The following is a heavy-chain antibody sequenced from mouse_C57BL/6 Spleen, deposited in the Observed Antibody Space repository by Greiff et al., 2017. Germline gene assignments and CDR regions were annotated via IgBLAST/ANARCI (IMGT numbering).Heavy chain of an antibody. CDR3: ARFHYGNYKNWYFDV. D-gene: IGHD2-1*01. Sequence: QVQLKQSGAELARPGASVKLSSKASGYTFTSYGISWVKQRTGQGLEWIGEIYPRSGNTYYNEKFKSKATLTVDTSSSTAYMQLSSLTSEDSAVYYCARFHYGNYKNWYFDVWGTGTTVTVSS. J-gene: IGHJ1*03. CDR1: GYTFTSYG. V-gene: IGHV1-81*01. CDR2: IYPRSGNT.